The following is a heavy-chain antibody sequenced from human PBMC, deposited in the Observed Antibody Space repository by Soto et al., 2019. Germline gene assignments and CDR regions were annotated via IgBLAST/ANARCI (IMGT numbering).Heavy chain of an antibody. Sequence: PSETLSLTCAVYGGSFSGYYWSWIRQPPGKGLEWIGEINHSGSTNYNPSLKSRVTISVDTSENQFSLKLSSVTAADTAVYYCAREGVTMVRGVIRPQGNWFDPWGQGTLVTVSS. CDR2: INHSGST. CDR3: AREGVTMVRGVIRPQGNWFDP. V-gene: IGHV4-34*01. CDR1: GGSFSGYY. D-gene: IGHD3-10*01. J-gene: IGHJ5*02.